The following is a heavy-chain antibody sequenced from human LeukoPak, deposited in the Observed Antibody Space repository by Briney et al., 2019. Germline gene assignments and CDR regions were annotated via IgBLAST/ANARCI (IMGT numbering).Heavy chain of an antibody. CDR3: TKTYYYGSGSLDY. CDR1: GFTFSNAW. Sequence: PGGSLRLSCAASGFTFSNAWMSWVRQAPGKGLEWVGRIKSKTDGGTTNYAAPVKGSFTISRDDSKNTLYLQMNSLKTEDTAIYYCTKTYYYGSGSLDYWGQGTLVTVSS. J-gene: IGHJ4*02. V-gene: IGHV3-15*01. CDR2: IKSKTDGGTT. D-gene: IGHD3-10*01.